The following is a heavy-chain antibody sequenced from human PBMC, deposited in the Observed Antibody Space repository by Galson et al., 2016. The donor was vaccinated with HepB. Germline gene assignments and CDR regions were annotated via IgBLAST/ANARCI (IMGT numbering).Heavy chain of an antibody. Sequence: SVKVSCKASGGTISSYAISWVRQAPGQGLEWMGGIIPIFGASNYAQKFQGRVTITADESTSSAYMELSSLRSDDTAVYYCARGLSYFYYYGVDVWGQGTTVIVSS. CDR2: IIPIFGAS. CDR1: GGTISSYA. J-gene: IGHJ6*02. V-gene: IGHV1-69*13. D-gene: IGHD2-2*01. CDR3: ARGLSYFYYYGVDV.